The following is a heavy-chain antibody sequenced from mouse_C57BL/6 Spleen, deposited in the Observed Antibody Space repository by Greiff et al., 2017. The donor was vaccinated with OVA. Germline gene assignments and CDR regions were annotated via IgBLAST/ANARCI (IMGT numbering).Heavy chain of an antibody. CDR3: ARDLGYAMDY. CDR1: GYSITSGYY. D-gene: IGHD4-1*01. J-gene: IGHJ4*01. Sequence: VQLQQSGPGLVQPSQSLSLTCSVTGYSITSGYYWNWIRQFPGNKLEWMGYISYDGSNNYNPSLKNRISITRDTSKNQFFLKLNSVTTEDTATYYCARDLGYAMDYWGQGTSVTVSS. V-gene: IGHV3-6*01. CDR2: ISYDGSN.